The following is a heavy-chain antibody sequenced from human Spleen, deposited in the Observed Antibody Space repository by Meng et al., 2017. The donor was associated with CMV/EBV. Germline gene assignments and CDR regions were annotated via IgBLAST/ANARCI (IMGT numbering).Heavy chain of an antibody. Sequence: ASVKVSCKASGNTFTNYYIHWVRQAPGQGLEWMGTINPGGGSTRYAQKFQGRVTMTRDTSTSTAYMELSSLRSEDTAVYYCASSPKIVVVPAAIRDYYGMDVWGQGTTVTVSS. D-gene: IGHD2-2*02. CDR1: GNTFTNYY. CDR3: ASSPKIVVVPAAIRDYYGMDV. V-gene: IGHV1-46*01. CDR2: INPGGGST. J-gene: IGHJ6*02.